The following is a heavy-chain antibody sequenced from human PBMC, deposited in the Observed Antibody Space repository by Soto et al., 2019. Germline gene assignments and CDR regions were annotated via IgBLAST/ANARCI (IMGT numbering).Heavy chain of an antibody. V-gene: IGHV3-33*01. CDR3: ARGEQLDTERRGYYYGMDV. CDR2: IWYDGSNK. CDR1: GFTFSSYG. Sequence: QVQLVESGGGVVQPGRSLRLSCAASGFTFSSYGMHWVRQAPGKGLEWVAVIWYDGSNKYYADSVKGRFTISRDNSKNTLYLQMNSLRAEDTAVYYCARGEQLDTERRGYYYGMDVWSQGTTVTVSS. D-gene: IGHD6-13*01. J-gene: IGHJ6*02.